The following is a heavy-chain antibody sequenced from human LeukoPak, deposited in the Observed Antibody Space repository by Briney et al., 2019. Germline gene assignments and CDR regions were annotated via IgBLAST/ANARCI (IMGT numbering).Heavy chain of an antibody. V-gene: IGHV6-1*01. CDR2: TYYRSKWYH. Sequence: SQTLSLTCAISGDSVSTNSAAWNWIRQSPSRGLEWLVRTYYRSKWYHDYAVSVKSRITINSDTSKNQFSLQLNSVTPEDTAVYYCARDRDYYDTSGYHTYYFDYWGQGTLVTVSS. CDR1: GDSVSTNSAA. CDR3: ARDRDYYDTSGYHTYYFDY. J-gene: IGHJ4*02. D-gene: IGHD3-22*01.